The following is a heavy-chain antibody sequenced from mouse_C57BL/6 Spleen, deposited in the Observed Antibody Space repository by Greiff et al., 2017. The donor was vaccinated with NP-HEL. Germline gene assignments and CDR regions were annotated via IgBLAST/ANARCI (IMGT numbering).Heavy chain of an antibody. CDR3: ARGGYGSSYRYFDV. Sequence: VQLKESGGDLVKPGGSLKLSCAASGFTFSSYGMSWVRQTPDKRLEWVATISSGGSYTYYPDSVKGRFTISRDNAKNTLYLQMSSLKSEDTAMYYCARGGYGSSYRYFDVWGTGTTVTVSS. J-gene: IGHJ1*03. D-gene: IGHD1-1*01. V-gene: IGHV5-6*01. CDR2: ISSGGSYT. CDR1: GFTFSSYG.